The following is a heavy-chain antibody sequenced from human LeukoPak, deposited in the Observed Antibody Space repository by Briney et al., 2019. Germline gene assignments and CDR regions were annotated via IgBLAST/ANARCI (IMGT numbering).Heavy chain of an antibody. D-gene: IGHD5-18*01. CDR3: ARAHTAMVYYFDY. CDR1: GFTFSSYA. Sequence: PGGSLRLSCAASGFTFSSYAMSWVRQAPGKGLEWVSTISGDGGSTYHADSVKGRFTISRDNSKNTLYLQMNSLRAEDTAVYYCARAHTAMVYYFDYWGQGTLVTVSS. J-gene: IGHJ4*02. V-gene: IGHV3-23*01. CDR2: ISGDGGST.